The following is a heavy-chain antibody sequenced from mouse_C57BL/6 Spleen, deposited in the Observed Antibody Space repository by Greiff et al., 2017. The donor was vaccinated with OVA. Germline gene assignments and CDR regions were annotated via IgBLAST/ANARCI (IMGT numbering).Heavy chain of an antibody. CDR1: GYTFTSYW. D-gene: IGHD1-1*01. J-gene: IGHJ1*03. CDR2: IHPNSGST. Sequence: QVQLQQPGAELVKPGASVKLSCKASGYTFTSYWMHWVKQRPGQGLEWIGMIHPNSGSTNYNEKIKSKATLTVDKSSSTAYMQLSSLTSEDSAVYYCAIYGSSLWYFDVWGTGTTVTVSS. CDR3: AIYGSSLWYFDV. V-gene: IGHV1-64*01.